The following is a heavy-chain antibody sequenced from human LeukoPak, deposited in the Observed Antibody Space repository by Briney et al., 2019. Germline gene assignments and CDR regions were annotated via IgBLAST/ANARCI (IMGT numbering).Heavy chain of an antibody. D-gene: IGHD2-15*01. Sequence: SETLSLTCTVSGGSISSSSYYWGWIRQPPGKGLEWIGSIYYSGSTYYNPSLKSRVTISVDTSKNQFSLKLSSVTAADTAVYYCARGGSGHGGFDYWGQGTLVTVSS. J-gene: IGHJ4*02. CDR2: IYYSGST. V-gene: IGHV4-39*01. CDR3: ARGGSGHGGFDY. CDR1: GGSISSSSYY.